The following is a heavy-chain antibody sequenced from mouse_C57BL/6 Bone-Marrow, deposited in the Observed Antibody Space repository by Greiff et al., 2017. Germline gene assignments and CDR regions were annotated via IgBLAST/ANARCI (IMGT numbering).Heavy chain of an antibody. CDR2: IDPEDGET. CDR1: GFNIKDYY. J-gene: IGHJ2*01. Sequence: EVQLVESGAELVKPGASVKLSCTASGFNIKDYYIHWVKQRTEQGLEWIGRIDPEDGETKYASKLQDKGTITADTSSNTAYLQLSSLTSEDTAVYYCTRSLIYYGTNYWGQGTTLTVSS. D-gene: IGHD1-1*01. V-gene: IGHV14-2*01. CDR3: TRSLIYYGTNY.